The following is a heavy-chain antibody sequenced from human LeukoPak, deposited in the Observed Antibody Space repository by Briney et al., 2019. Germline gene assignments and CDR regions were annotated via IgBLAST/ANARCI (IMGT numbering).Heavy chain of an antibody. Sequence: GGSLRLSCAASGFTFSSYAMTWVRQAPGKGLEWVSAISGSGGSTYYADSVKGRFTISRGNSENTLYLQMNSLRAEDTAVYYCAKPLYNWNYYPVDYWGQGTLVTVSS. CDR2: ISGSGGST. D-gene: IGHD1-7*01. CDR3: AKPLYNWNYYPVDY. CDR1: GFTFSSYA. J-gene: IGHJ4*02. V-gene: IGHV3-23*01.